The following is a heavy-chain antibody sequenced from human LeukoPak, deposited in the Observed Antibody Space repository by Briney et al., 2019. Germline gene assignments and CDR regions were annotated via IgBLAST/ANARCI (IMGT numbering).Heavy chain of an antibody. CDR2: IYSGDRT. CDR1: GLSVRGSY. V-gene: IGHV3-53*01. J-gene: IGHJ4*02. D-gene: IGHD6-13*01. Sequence: PGGSLRLSCVASGLSVRGSYVSWVRQAPGKGLEWVSVIYSGDRTYYADSVKGRFTISRDTSKNTLYLQMNNLRADDTAMYYCRRDLTGTTWSENDYWGQGTLVTISS. CDR3: RRDLTGTTWSENDY.